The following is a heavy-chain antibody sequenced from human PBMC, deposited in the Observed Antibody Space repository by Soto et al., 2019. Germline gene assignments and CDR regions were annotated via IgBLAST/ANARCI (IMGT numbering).Heavy chain of an antibody. CDR2: VYWDDDE. D-gene: IGHD6-19*01. V-gene: IGHV2-5*02. CDR3: AHMGVAGTLYYFDY. J-gene: IGHJ4*02. Sequence: QITLRESGPALVKPTQTLTLTCSFSGFSLTTSGVGVGWIRQPPGKALEWLALVYWDDDEHYSPSLRSRLTITKDTSKNQVVLTMTIMGPVDTATYYCAHMGVAGTLYYFDYWGQGTLVTVSS. CDR1: GFSLTTSGVG.